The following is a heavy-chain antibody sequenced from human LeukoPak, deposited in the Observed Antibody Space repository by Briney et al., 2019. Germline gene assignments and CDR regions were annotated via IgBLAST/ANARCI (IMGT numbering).Heavy chain of an antibody. Sequence: ASVKVSCKASGYTFTSYGISWVRQAPGQGLEWMGWISAYNGNTNYAQKLQGRVTMTTDTSTSTAYMELRSLRSDDTAVYYCARVGWFGIYYYYMDVWGKGTTVTISS. J-gene: IGHJ6*03. CDR3: ARVGWFGIYYYYMDV. V-gene: IGHV1-18*01. CDR1: GYTFTSYG. D-gene: IGHD3-10*01. CDR2: ISAYNGNT.